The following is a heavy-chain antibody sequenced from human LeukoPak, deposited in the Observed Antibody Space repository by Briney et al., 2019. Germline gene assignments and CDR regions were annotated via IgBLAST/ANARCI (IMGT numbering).Heavy chain of an antibody. CDR1: GFTFTSYG. D-gene: IGHD3-22*01. Sequence: PGGSLRLSYAASGFTFTSYGMHWVRQAPGKGLEWVAIIWYDGSNEFYADSVKGRFTISRDNSKSTLYLQMNSLRAEDTAVYYCAKDVLDCFDTSGPVDYWGQGTLVTVSS. CDR2: IWYDGSNE. CDR3: AKDVLDCFDTSGPVDY. J-gene: IGHJ4*02. V-gene: IGHV3-33*06.